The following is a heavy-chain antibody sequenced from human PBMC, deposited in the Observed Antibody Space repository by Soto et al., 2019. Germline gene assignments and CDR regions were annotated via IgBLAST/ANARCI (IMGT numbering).Heavy chain of an antibody. D-gene: IGHD2-21*01. CDR3: ACSYCGGV. J-gene: IGHJ4*02. Sequence: QVQLQESGPGLVKPSETLSLTCTVSGGSISSYYWSWIRQPPGKGLEWIGYIYYSGSTNYNPSLKSRVTISVDTSKNQFSLKLSSVTAADTAVYYCACSYCGGVWGQGTLVTVSS. CDR1: GGSISSYY. V-gene: IGHV4-59*01. CDR2: IYYSGST.